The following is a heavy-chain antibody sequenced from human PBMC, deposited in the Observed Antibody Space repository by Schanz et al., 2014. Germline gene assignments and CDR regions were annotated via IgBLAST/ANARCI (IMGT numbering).Heavy chain of an antibody. V-gene: IGHV3-30*04. CDR3: VRIYSGYSGGYLDY. CDR1: GFTFSNFA. CDR2: ISYDGSHK. D-gene: IGHD5-12*01. Sequence: VQLVESGGGVVQPGRSLRLSCAASGFTFSNFAIHWVRQAPGKGLEWVAVISYDGSHKDYADSVKGRFTISRDTAENSVYLQMSSLRAEDTAVYYCVRIYSGYSGGYLDYWGQGTLVTVSS. J-gene: IGHJ4*02.